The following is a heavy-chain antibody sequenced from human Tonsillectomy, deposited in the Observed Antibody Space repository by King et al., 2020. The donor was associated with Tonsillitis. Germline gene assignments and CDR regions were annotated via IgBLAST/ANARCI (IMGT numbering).Heavy chain of an antibody. CDR2: LADRWRR. CDR3: ARGAWCSSTSCHGFDP. Sequence: SGHVLLQLSPTLSLTFTCSGGSIISVGYYCMLMRNEQVQVHSVLFSLADRWRRYYSPSVKSRLTISLDTSKNQFSLKLSSVTAADTAVYYCARGAWCSSTSCHGFDPWGQGTLVTVSS. D-gene: IGHD2-2*01. V-gene: IGHV4-31*03. J-gene: IGHJ5*02. CDR1: GGSIISVGYY.